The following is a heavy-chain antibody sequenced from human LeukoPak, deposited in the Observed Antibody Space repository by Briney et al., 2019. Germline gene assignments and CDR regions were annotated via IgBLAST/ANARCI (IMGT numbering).Heavy chain of an antibody. CDR2: VNPTSGGT. V-gene: IGHV1-2*02. Sequence: ASVKVSCKASGYTFTGYYMHWVRQAPGQGLEWMGWVNPTSGGTNYAQKFQGRVTMTRDTSISTAYMELNRLRSDDTAVYYCARVVVRDANNYKDYWGQGTLVTVSS. J-gene: IGHJ4*02. CDR1: GYTFTGYY. D-gene: IGHD5-24*01. CDR3: ARVVVRDANNYKDY.